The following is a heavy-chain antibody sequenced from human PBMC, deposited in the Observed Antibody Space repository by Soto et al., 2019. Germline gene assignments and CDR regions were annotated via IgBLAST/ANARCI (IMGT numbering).Heavy chain of an antibody. D-gene: IGHD3-10*01. CDR3: AHSRTLITEDAHVGDFDY. CDR1: GFSLTTAGVG. Sequence: QINLKESGPTLVKPTQTLTLTCSFSGFSLTTAGVGVGWVRQSPGEALEWLALIYWDDDERYSPSLKTRLTITKALSKNQVVLIMTNMAPVDTATYYCAHSRTLITEDAHVGDFDYWGQGTLVTVSS. V-gene: IGHV2-5*02. CDR2: IYWDDDE. J-gene: IGHJ4*02.